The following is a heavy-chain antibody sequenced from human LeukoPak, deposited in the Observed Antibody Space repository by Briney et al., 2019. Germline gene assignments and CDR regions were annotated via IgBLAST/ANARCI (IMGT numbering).Heavy chain of an antibody. D-gene: IGHD3-22*01. J-gene: IGHJ4*02. CDR3: ARDYYDSSGYFRLFDY. V-gene: IGHV3-30-3*01. CDR2: ISYDGSNK. Sequence: GGSLRLSCAASGFTFSSYAMHWVRQAPGKGLEWVAVISYDGSNKYYADSVKGRFTISRDNSKNTLYLQMNSLRAEDTAVYYCARDYYDSSGYFRLFDYWGQGTLVTVSS. CDR1: GFTFSSYA.